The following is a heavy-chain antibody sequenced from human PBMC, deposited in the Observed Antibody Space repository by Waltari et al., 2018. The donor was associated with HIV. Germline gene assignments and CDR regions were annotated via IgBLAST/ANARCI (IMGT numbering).Heavy chain of an antibody. Sequence: VEVVESGGDLVKPGGSLRHSCFISGIKFVDASINWVRQSTERGREWVGRNRSGAEGRAIEFGAPVQGSFSLSRDDSRNTVTLEMRNLKDDDIAVYYCTAGMPYSQAGWFFGLWGRGTAVTVSS. CDR3: TAGMPYSQAGWFFGL. V-gene: IGHV3-15*05. J-gene: IGHJ2*01. CDR1: GIKFVDAS. D-gene: IGHD1-1*01. CDR2: NRSGAEGRAI.